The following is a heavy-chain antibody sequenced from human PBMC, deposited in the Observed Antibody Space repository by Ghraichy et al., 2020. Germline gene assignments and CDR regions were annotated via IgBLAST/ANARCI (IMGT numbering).Heavy chain of an antibody. D-gene: IGHD3-22*01. CDR3: ARAHPYYDSAGYWDH. CDR2: IIPFFGTT. J-gene: IGHJ4*02. CDR1: GGTFRSFA. Sequence: LVKVSCKASGGTFRSFAINWVRQAPGQGLEWMGGIIPFFGTTKYAQKFQGGVTITADESTSTAYMELSSLRSEDTAVYYCARAHPYYDSAGYWDHWGQGTLVTVSS. V-gene: IGHV1-69*13.